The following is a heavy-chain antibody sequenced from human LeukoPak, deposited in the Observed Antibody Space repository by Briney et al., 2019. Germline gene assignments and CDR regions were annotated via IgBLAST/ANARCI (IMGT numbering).Heavy chain of an antibody. D-gene: IGHD2-8*01. CDR3: ARDPLMVYDTKSVNWFDP. Sequence: ASVKVSCKASGYTFTGYYMHWVRQAPGQGLEWMGWINPNSGGTNYAQKFQGRVTMTRDTSISTAYMELSRLRSDDTAVYYCARDPLMVYDTKSVNWFDPWGQGTLVTVSS. J-gene: IGHJ5*02. V-gene: IGHV1-2*02. CDR1: GYTFTGYY. CDR2: INPNSGGT.